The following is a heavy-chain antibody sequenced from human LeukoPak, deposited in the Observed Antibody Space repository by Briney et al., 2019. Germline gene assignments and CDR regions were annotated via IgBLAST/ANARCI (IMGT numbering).Heavy chain of an antibody. V-gene: IGHV3-30*02. Sequence: GGSLRLSCAPSGFTFSSYGMHWVRQAPGQGLEWVAYIQYDGSNEQYGDSVKGRFSISRDSSKNILYLQMNSLRAEDTAVYYCAKDRCGSGIGCYYYYMDVWGKGTTVTISS. CDR1: GFTFSSYG. CDR3: AKDRCGSGIGCYYYYMDV. D-gene: IGHD2-15*01. CDR2: IQYDGSNE. J-gene: IGHJ6*03.